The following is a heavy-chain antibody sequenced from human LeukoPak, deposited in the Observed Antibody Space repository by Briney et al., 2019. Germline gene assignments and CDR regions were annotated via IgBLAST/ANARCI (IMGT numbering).Heavy chain of an antibody. Sequence: GGSLRLSCAASGFTFSDYYMSWIRQAPGKGLGWVSYISSSSSYTNYADSVQGRFTISRDNAKNSLYLQMNSLRAEDTAVYYCAVAYYYGSGDAFDIWGQGTKVTVSS. D-gene: IGHD3-10*01. CDR2: ISSSSSYT. J-gene: IGHJ3*02. V-gene: IGHV3-11*06. CDR1: GFTFSDYY. CDR3: AVAYYYGSGDAFDI.